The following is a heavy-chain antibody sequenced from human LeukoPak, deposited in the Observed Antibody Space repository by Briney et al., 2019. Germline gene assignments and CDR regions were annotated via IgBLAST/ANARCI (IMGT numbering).Heavy chain of an antibody. J-gene: IGHJ4*02. Sequence: PGGSLRLSCAASGFTFSSNWMHWVRQGPGKGLVWVSRMNSDGSTTSYADSVKGRFTISRDNAKNTLYLQMNSLRAEDTAVYYCARAYCSRTICRLDYWGQGTLVTVSS. CDR3: ARAYCSRTICRLDY. CDR2: MNSDGSTT. D-gene: IGHD2-2*01. V-gene: IGHV3-74*01. CDR1: GFTFSSNW.